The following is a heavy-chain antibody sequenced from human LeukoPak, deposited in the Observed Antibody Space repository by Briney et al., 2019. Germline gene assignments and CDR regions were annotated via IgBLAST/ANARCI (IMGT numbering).Heavy chain of an antibody. Sequence: SSPTLVKPTQTRTLTCTFSGFSLSTSGVGVGWIRRSPRKYLEWLAIIYWDGDKRYSPSLDNSLAIMKDTSKNQVVLNVTNVDPVDTATYFGAHSSRSSDCGNSRCYYFDYWGRGTLVTVSS. J-gene: IGHJ4*02. CDR2: IYWDGDK. CDR3: AHSSRSSDCGNSRCYYFDY. CDR1: GFSLSTSGVG. D-gene: IGHD2/OR15-2a*01. V-gene: IGHV2-5*02.